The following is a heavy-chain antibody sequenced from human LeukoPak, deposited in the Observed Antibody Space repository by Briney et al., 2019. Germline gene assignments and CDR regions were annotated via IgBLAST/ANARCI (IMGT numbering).Heavy chain of an antibody. V-gene: IGHV3-66*01. D-gene: IGHD1-7*01. Sequence: GGSLRLSCAASGFTVSSNYMSWVRQPPGKGLEWVSIIYSGGSTYYADSVKGRFTISRDNSNNTLYLQMSSLRAEDTAVYYCAKNWNYDYWGQGTLVTVSS. CDR3: AKNWNYDY. CDR2: IYSGGST. CDR1: GFTVSSNY. J-gene: IGHJ4*02.